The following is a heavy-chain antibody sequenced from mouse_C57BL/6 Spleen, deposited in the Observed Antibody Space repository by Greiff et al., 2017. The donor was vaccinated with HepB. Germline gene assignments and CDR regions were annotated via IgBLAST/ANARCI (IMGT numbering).Heavy chain of an antibody. CDR1: GFTFSSYA. Sequence: EVKLVESGGGLVKPGGSLKLSCAASGFTFSSYAMSWVRQTPEKRLEWVATISDGGSYTYYPDNVKGRFTISRDNAKNNLYLQMSHLKSEDTAMYYCARGYYGSSPFDYWGQGTTLTVSS. CDR3: ARGYYGSSPFDY. V-gene: IGHV5-4*03. CDR2: ISDGGSYT. D-gene: IGHD1-1*01. J-gene: IGHJ2*01.